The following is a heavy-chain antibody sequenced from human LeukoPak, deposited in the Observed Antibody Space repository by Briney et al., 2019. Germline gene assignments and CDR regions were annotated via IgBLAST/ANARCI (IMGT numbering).Heavy chain of an antibody. CDR3: ARDATVVTPTGYMDV. CDR1: GYTFTSYG. J-gene: IGHJ6*03. Sequence: GASVKVSCKASGYTFTSYGISWVRQAPGQGLEWMGWINPNSGGTNYAQKFQGRVTMTRDTSISTAYMELSRLRSDDTAVYYCARDATVVTPTGYMDVWGKGTTVTISS. V-gene: IGHV1-2*02. D-gene: IGHD4-23*01. CDR2: INPNSGGT.